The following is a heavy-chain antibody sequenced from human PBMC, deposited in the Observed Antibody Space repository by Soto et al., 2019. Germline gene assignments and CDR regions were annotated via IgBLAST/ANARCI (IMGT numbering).Heavy chain of an antibody. V-gene: IGHV1-46*02. CDR3: AFGRPAASSWLDP. D-gene: IGHD2-2*01. CDR2: INHSGGPT. J-gene: IGHJ5*02. Sequence: QDQLVQSGTEVKKPGDSVRVSCTAVGYTFNTYYVHWVRQAPGQGLEWMGIINHSGGPTSYSQRFQGRVTMTSATATSTVYMELSSLTSDDTAVYCCAFGRPAASSWLDPWGQGTLVSVSS. CDR1: GYTFNTYY.